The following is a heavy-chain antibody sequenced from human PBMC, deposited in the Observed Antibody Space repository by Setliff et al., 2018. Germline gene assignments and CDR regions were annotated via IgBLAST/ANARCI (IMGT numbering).Heavy chain of an antibody. CDR3: ARGFWSGYFVLDF. D-gene: IGHD3-3*01. V-gene: IGHV2-5*02. CDR2: IYYDDDR. CDR1: GFSLSNARMG. Sequence: SGPTLVNPTETLTLTCTVSGFSLSNARMGVSWIRQPPGKAREWLALIYYDDDRRYNPSVKTRLTITKDTSKNQVVLTMTNVDPVDTATYYCARGFWSGYFVLDFWGQGSLVTVSS. J-gene: IGHJ4*02.